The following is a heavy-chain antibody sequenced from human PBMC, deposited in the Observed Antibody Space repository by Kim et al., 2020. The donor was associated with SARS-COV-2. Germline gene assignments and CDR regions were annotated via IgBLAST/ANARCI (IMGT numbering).Heavy chain of an antibody. Sequence: GGSLRLSCAASGVTFDDYDMSWVRQVPGKGLEWVSGINWNGGSTGYADSVKGRFTISRDNAKNSLYLQMNSLRAEDTAFYYCASGAAGQTFDYWGQGTLVTVSS. CDR2: INWNGGST. CDR3: ASGAAGQTFDY. V-gene: IGHV3-20*04. J-gene: IGHJ4*02. CDR1: GVTFDDYD. D-gene: IGHD6-13*01.